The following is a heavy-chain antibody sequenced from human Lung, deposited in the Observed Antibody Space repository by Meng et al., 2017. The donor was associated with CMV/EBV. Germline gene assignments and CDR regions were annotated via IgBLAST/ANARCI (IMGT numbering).Heavy chain of an antibody. CDR1: GGSISNYY. J-gene: IGHJ1*01. V-gene: IGHV4-59*01. CDR2: IYYTGST. CDR3: AATALVRGVRGTYFQH. D-gene: IGHD3-10*01. Sequence: SXTXSLXCTVSGGSISNYYWSWIRQPPGKGLEWIGYIYYTGSTNSNSSLKSRVTISIDTSRNQFSLKLISVTAADTAMYYCAATALVRGVRGTYFQHWGQGXLVTVSS.